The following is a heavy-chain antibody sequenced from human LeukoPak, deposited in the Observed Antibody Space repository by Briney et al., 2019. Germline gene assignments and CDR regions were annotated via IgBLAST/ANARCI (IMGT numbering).Heavy chain of an antibody. D-gene: IGHD3-22*01. CDR1: GGSISSSSYY. Sequence: PSETLSLTCTVSGGSISSSSYYWGWIRQPPGKGLEWIGSIYYSGSTYYNPSLKSRVTISVDTSKNQFSLKLSSVTAADTAVYYCARGNYDSSGYYSNYWGQGTLVTVSS. J-gene: IGHJ4*02. CDR2: IYYSGST. V-gene: IGHV4-39*07. CDR3: ARGNYDSSGYYSNY.